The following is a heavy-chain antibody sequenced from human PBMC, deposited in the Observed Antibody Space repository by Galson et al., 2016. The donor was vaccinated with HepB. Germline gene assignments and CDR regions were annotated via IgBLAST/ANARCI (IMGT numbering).Heavy chain of an antibody. D-gene: IGHD3-22*01. V-gene: IGHV3-48*01. J-gene: IGHJ6*02. CDR2: INSDSSTI. CDR1: GFIFSSYS. Sequence: SLRLSCATSGFIFSSYSMNWVRQAPGKGLEWVSYINSDSSTIYYADSVKGRFTISRDNSKNTLYLQMNSLRAEDTAVYYCARDRDSSSYYKVSNYYYGMDVWGQGTTVTVSS. CDR3: ARDRDSSSYYKVSNYYYGMDV.